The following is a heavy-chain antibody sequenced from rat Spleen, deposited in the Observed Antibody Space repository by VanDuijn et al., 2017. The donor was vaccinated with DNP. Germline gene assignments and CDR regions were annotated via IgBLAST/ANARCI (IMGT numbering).Heavy chain of an antibody. V-gene: IGHV3-3*01. CDR1: GYSITSNHK. CDR2: IDNAGST. D-gene: IGHD5-1*01. CDR3: AIQLGVFDY. Sequence: EVQLQESGPGLVKPSQSLSLTCSVTGYSITSNHKWTWIRKFPGNELEWMGYIDNAGSTNYNPSHKIRFSITRDTSKNQFFLQVTSVRNEDTATYYCAIQLGVFDYWGQGIMVIVSS. J-gene: IGHJ2*01.